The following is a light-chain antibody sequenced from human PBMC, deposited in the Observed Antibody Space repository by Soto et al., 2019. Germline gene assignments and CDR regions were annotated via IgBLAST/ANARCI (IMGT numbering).Light chain of an antibody. V-gene: IGKV4-1*01. CDR1: QSVLYSSNNKNY. J-gene: IGKJ4*01. Sequence: DIVMTQSPDSLAVSLGERATINCKSSQSVLYSSNNKNYLAWYQQKPGQPPKLLIYWASTRASVVPDRFSGSGSGTDFTLYISSLQAEDVAVYYCQQYYSTPPLTFGGGTKVAIK. CDR3: QQYYSTPPLT. CDR2: WAS.